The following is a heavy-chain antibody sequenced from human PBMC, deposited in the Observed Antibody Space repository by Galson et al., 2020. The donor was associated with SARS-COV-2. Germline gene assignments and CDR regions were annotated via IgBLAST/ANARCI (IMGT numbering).Heavy chain of an antibody. D-gene: IGHD3-22*01. Sequence: GGSLRLSCAASGFDFRTYAMGWVRQAPGKGLEWVSPISSTGGSTYYAESLSGRFVVTRDNSKNTLYLRLNTLSAEDTALYYCVKLSDTSGYPPDYFDYWGQGTLVTVSS. CDR1: GFDFRTYA. V-gene: IGHV3-23*01. J-gene: IGHJ4*02. CDR3: VKLSDTSGYPPDYFDY. CDR2: ISSTGGST.